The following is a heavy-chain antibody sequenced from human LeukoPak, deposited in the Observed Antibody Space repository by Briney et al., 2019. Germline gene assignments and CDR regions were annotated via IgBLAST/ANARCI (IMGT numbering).Heavy chain of an antibody. V-gene: IGHV1-69*01. J-gene: IGHJ6*02. D-gene: IGHD3-10*01. CDR3: ARDLRTMVRGHYYYGMDV. Sequence: SVKVSCKSSGGTFSSYAISWVRQAPGQGLEWMGGIIPIFGTANYAQKYQGRVTITADESTSTAYMELSSLRSEATAVYYCARDLRTMVRGHYYYGMDVWGQGTTVTVSS. CDR1: GGTFSSYA. CDR2: IIPIFGTA.